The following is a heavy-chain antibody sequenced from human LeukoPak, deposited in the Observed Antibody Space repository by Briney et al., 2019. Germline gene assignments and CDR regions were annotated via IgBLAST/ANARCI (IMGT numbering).Heavy chain of an antibody. D-gene: IGHD3-9*01. CDR3: ARCHPYDILISYDY. V-gene: IGHV4-59*12. J-gene: IGHJ4*02. CDR2: IYYSGSA. CDR1: GGSISDYS. Sequence: SETLSLTCTVSGGSISDYSWSWIRQPPGKGLEWIGNIYYSGSANHNPSLKSRVTISVDTSKNQFSLKLSSVTAADTAVYYCARCHPYDILISYDYWGQGTLVTVSS.